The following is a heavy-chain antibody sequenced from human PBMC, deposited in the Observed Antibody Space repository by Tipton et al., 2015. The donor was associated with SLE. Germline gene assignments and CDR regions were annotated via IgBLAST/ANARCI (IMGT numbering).Heavy chain of an antibody. J-gene: IGHJ4*02. CDR3: ARDKNGDYYDY. CDR2: IYATGTT. CDR1: GDSISSGSYY. V-gene: IGHV4-61*09. D-gene: IGHD4-17*01. Sequence: TLSLTCSVSGDSISSGSYYWSWIRQPAGKGLEWIGHIYATGTTNYNPSLKSRVTISVDTSKNQFSLKLSSVTAADTAVYYCARDKNGDYYDYWGQGTLVTVSS.